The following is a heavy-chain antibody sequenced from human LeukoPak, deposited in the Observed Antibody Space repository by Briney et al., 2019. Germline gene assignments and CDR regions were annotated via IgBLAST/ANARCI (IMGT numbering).Heavy chain of an antibody. CDR2: INPNSGGT. Sequence: ASVKVSCKASGYTFTGYYMHWVRQAPGQGLEWMGWINPNSGGTNYAQKFQGRVTMTRDTSISTAYMELSRLRSDDTAVYYCARELHCSGGSCYWLDPWGQGTLVTVSS. D-gene: IGHD2-15*01. V-gene: IGHV1-2*02. CDR3: ARELHCSGGSCYWLDP. CDR1: GYTFTGYY. J-gene: IGHJ5*02.